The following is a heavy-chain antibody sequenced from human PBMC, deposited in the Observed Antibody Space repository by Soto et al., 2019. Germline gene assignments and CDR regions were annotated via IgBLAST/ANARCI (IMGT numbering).Heavy chain of an antibody. CDR1: GNSASSNSPA. D-gene: IGHD6-19*01. V-gene: IGHV6-1*01. CDR2: TDYRSKWYN. Sequence: SQPLSLTFAISGNSASSNSPARNWIRQSPTRGLEWLGRTDYRSKWYNDYAVSVKSRITINPDTSKNQFSLQLNSVTPEDTAVYYCARDWGIAVAGIYYYYGMDVWGQGTTVTVSS. J-gene: IGHJ6*02. CDR3: ARDWGIAVAGIYYYYGMDV.